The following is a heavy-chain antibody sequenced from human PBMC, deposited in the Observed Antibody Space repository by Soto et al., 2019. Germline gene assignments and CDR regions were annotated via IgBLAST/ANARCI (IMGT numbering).Heavy chain of an antibody. CDR1: GGSITTSNYC. Sequence: SETLSLTCSVSGGSITTSNYCWVWIRQPPGKGLEWIASIHYTGSTYYNPSLKSRVTISVDTSKNQFSLKLSSVTAADTAVYYCARLDGNSADYYYGMDVWGQGTTVTVSS. J-gene: IGHJ6*02. V-gene: IGHV4-39*01. CDR3: ARLDGNSADYYYGMDV. D-gene: IGHD6-19*01. CDR2: IHYTGST.